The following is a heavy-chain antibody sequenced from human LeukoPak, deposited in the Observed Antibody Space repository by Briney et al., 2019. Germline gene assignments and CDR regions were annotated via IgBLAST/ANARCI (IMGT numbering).Heavy chain of an antibody. CDR1: GGSISSSSYY. Sequence: SETLSLTCTVSGGSISSSSYYWGWIRQPPGKGLEWIGSIYYSGSIYYNPSLKSRVTISVDTSKNQFSLKLSSVTAADTAVYYCASQSRVNFDYWGQGTLVTVSS. CDR3: ASQSRVNFDY. D-gene: IGHD4-23*01. CDR2: IYYSGSI. V-gene: IGHV4-39*01. J-gene: IGHJ4*02.